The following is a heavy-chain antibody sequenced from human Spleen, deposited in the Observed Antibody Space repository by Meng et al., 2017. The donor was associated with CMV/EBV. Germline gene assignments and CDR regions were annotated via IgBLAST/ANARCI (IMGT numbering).Heavy chain of an antibody. Sequence: YTFAGYYIHWVRQAPGQGLEWMGWINPNSGGTNYAQKFQGRVTMTRDTSISTAYMELSRLRSDDTAVYYCARVDCSSTSCVKNWFDPWGQGTLVTVSS. V-gene: IGHV1-2*02. J-gene: IGHJ5*02. D-gene: IGHD2-2*01. CDR2: INPNSGGT. CDR3: ARVDCSSTSCVKNWFDP. CDR1: YTFAGYY.